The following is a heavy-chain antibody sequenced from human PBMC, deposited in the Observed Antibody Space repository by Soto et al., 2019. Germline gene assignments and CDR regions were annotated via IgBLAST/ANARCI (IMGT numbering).Heavy chain of an antibody. J-gene: IGHJ4*02. V-gene: IGHV4-39*01. CDR1: GDSITNTTYY. D-gene: IGHD1-26*01. CDR2: VYKSGST. Sequence: QLRLRESGPGLVKPSETLSLTCSVSGDSITNTTYYWDWIRQPPGKGLEWLGSVYKSGSTYYNPSLKSRVTVSVDTAKNQFSRELDSVTAGDTAVYYCASQRDGYSIDFWGQGSLVTVSS. CDR3: ASQRDGYSIDF.